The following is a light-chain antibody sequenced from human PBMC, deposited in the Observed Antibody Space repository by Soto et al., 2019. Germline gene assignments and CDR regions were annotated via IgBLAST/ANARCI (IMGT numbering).Light chain of an antibody. V-gene: IGLV2-14*01. CDR1: SSDVGGYNY. J-gene: IGLJ7*01. CDR3: SSYTSSSTLGV. CDR2: DVS. Sequence: QSVLTQPASVSGSPGQSITISCTGTSSDVGGYNYVSWYQQHPGKAPKFMIYDVSNRPSGVSNRFSGSKSGNTASLTISGLQAEDEADYYCSSYTSSSTLGVFGTGTQLTVL.